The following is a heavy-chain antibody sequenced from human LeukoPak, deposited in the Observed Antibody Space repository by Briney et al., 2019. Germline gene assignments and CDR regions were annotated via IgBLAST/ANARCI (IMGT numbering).Heavy chain of an antibody. D-gene: IGHD6-13*01. CDR2: IYYSGST. V-gene: IGHV4-39*01. CDR3: ARGVAAAGTDWFDP. CDR1: GGSISSSSYY. Sequence: SETLSLTCTVSGGSISSSSYYWGWIRQPPGKGVEWIGSIYYSGSTYYNPSLKSRVTISVDTSKNQFSLKLSSVTAADTAVYYCARGVAAAGTDWFDPWGQGTLVTVSS. J-gene: IGHJ5*02.